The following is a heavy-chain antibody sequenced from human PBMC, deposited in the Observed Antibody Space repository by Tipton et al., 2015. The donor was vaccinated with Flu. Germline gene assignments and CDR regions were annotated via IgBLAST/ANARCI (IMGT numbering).Heavy chain of an antibody. J-gene: IGHJ6*02. CDR3: AKDTAPRFLEWLNA. D-gene: IGHD3-3*01. V-gene: IGHV3-23*01. CDR1: GFTFSSYA. Sequence: SLRLSCAASGFTFSSYAMSWVRQAPGRGLEWVAGISGTVISTYYADSVKGRFTISRDNVRNTLYLQMNSLRAEDTAVYYCAKDTAPRFLEWLNAWGQGTTVIVSS. CDR2: ISGTVIST.